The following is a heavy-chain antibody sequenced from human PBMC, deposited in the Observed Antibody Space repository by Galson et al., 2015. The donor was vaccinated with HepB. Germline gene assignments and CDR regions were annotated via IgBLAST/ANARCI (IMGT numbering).Heavy chain of an antibody. CDR3: AKRDKTSRHSSGYSPSFDY. Sequence: LRLSCAASGFTFSSYAMSWVRQAPGKGLEWVSAISGSGGSTYYADSVKGRFTISRDNSKNTLYLQMNSLRAEDTAVYYCAKRDKTSRHSSGYSPSFDYWGQGTLVTVSS. V-gene: IGHV3-23*01. CDR2: ISGSGGST. J-gene: IGHJ4*02. CDR1: GFTFSSYA. D-gene: IGHD3-22*01.